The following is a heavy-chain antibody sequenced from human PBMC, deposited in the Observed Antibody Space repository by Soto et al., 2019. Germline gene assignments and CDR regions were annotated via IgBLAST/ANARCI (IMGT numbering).Heavy chain of an antibody. J-gene: IGHJ4*02. CDR2: IYHSGST. CDR3: ARQFNIVLVPVGTGY. D-gene: IGHD2-2*01. Sequence: PSETLSLTCTVSGGSISSGGYYWSWIRQHPGKGLEWIGCIYHSGSTYYNPSLKSRVTISVDTSKNQFSLKLSSVTAADTAVYYCARQFNIVLVPVGTGYWGQGTLVTVSS. CDR1: GGSISSGGYY. V-gene: IGHV4-39*01.